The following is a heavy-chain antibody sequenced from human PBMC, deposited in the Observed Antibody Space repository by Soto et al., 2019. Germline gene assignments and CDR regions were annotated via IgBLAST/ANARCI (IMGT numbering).Heavy chain of an antibody. D-gene: IGHD2-8*01. J-gene: IGHJ4*02. CDR2: ISGSGGST. V-gene: IGHV3-23*01. CDR3: AKDWDIVLMVYPDY. CDR1: GFTFSSYA. Sequence: GGSLRLSCAASGFTFSSYAMSWVRQAPGKGLEWVSAISGSGGSTYYADSGKGRFTISRDNSKNTLYLQMNSLRAEDTAVYYCAKDWDIVLMVYPDYWGQGTLVTVSS.